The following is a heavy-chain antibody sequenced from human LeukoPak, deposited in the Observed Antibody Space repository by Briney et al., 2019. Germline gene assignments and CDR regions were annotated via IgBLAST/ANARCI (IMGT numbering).Heavy chain of an antibody. CDR3: ARHAGYSSRAYNWFDP. D-gene: IGHD6-13*01. J-gene: IGHJ5*02. Sequence: SETLSLTCAVYGGSFSGYYWSWIRQPPGKGLEWIGEINHSGSTNYNPSLKSRVTISVDTSKNQFSLKLSSVTAADTAVYYCARHAGYSSRAYNWFDPWGQGTLVTVSS. CDR2: INHSGST. CDR1: GGSFSGYY. V-gene: IGHV4-34*01.